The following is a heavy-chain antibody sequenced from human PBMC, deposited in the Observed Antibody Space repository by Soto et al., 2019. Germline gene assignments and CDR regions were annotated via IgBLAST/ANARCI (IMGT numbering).Heavy chain of an antibody. J-gene: IGHJ4*02. CDR1: GCTFYRYD. CDR2: ISGSGGRI. CDR3: VRRGSETGWYFDQ. V-gene: IGHV3-23*02. D-gene: IGHD6-19*01. Sequence: EVQLLEAGGGLVQPWGSLRLSCAASGCTFYRYDMFWVRQTPRRGLEWVSFISGSGGRIEYGDFVRGRFTASRDNAEDTLSLQMTTLASDDTGVYYCVRRGSETGWYFDQWGQGTLVVVSS.